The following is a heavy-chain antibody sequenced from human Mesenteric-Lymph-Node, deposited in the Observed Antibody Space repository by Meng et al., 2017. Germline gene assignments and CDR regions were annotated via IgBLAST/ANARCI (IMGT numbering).Heavy chain of an antibody. D-gene: IGHD4-23*01. J-gene: IGHJ4*02. CDR1: GFTFSSYG. CDR2: IWYDGSNK. V-gene: IGHV3-33*01. CDR3: ARAYYGGNWGPFDY. Sequence: GGSLRLSCAASGFTFSSYGMHWVRQAPGKGLEWVAVIWYDGSNKYYADSVKGRFTISRDNSKNTLYLQMNSLRAEDTAVYYCARAYYGGNWGPFDYWGQGTLVTVSS.